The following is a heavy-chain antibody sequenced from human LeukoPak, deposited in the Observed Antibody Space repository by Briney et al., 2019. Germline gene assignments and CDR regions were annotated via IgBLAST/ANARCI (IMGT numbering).Heavy chain of an antibody. CDR1: GGSTGSSSYY. J-gene: IGHJ4*02. Sequence: SETLSLTCTVSGGSTGSSSYYWGWIRQPPGKGLEWIGNIYYSGDTYYNPSLKSRVTISVDTSKNQFSLNLSSVTAADTAMYYCAGRQLPDYGDGFEYWGQGTLVTVSS. CDR2: IYYSGDT. V-gene: IGHV4-39*01. CDR3: AGRQLPDYGDGFEY. D-gene: IGHD4/OR15-4a*01.